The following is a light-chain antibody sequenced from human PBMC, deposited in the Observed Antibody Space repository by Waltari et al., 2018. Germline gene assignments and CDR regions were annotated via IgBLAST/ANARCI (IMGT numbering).Light chain of an antibody. CDR1: RSNIGAGYD. J-gene: IGLJ2*01. Sequence: QSVLTQPPSVSGAPGQRVTISCSGSRSNIGAGYDVHWYQQIPGTAPRLVIHGNNNRPSGVPDRFSGSKSDMSASLAITGLQAEDEADYYCQSYDSSLSGAIFGGGTK. V-gene: IGLV1-40*01. CDR3: QSYDSSLSGAI. CDR2: GNN.